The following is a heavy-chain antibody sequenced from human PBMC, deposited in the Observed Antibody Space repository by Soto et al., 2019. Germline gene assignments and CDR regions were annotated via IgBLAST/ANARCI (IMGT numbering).Heavy chain of an antibody. J-gene: IGHJ6*02. V-gene: IGHV3-7*01. CDR3: ARGLGIFGVVRTMDV. Sequence: QPGGSLRLSCAASGFTFSSYWMSWVRQAPGKGLEWVANIKQDGSEKYYVDSVKGRFTISRDNAKNSLYLQMNSLRAEDTAVYYCARGLGIFGVVRTMDVWGQGTTVTVSS. D-gene: IGHD3-3*01. CDR2: IKQDGSEK. CDR1: GFTFSSYW.